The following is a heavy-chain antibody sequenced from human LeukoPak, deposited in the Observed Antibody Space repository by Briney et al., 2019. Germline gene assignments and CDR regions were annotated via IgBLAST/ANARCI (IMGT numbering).Heavy chain of an antibody. J-gene: IGHJ4*02. D-gene: IGHD1-26*01. CDR2: ISSSSSYI. V-gene: IGHV3-21*04. CDR1: GFTFSSYS. Sequence: PGGSLRLSCAASGFTFSSYSMNWVRQAPGKGLEWVSYISSSSSYIYYADSVKGRFTISRDNAKNSLYLQMNSLRAEDTAVYYCAKDRSMYSGGGGYFDYWGQGTLVTVSS. CDR3: AKDRSMYSGGGGYFDY.